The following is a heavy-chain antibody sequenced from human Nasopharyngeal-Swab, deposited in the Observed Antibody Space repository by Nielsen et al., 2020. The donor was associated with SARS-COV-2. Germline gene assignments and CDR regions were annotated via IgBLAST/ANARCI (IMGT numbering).Heavy chain of an antibody. CDR1: GFTFSDHY. CDR3: ARVFYGSVNSRWHFDL. Sequence: GESLKISCAASGFTFSDHYMDWVRQAPGKGLEWVGRTRNKANTFTTEYAASVKGRFTVSRDDSQNSLYLQMNGLKTEDTAVYYCARVFYGSVNSRWHFDLWGRGTLVTVSS. J-gene: IGHJ2*01. D-gene: IGHD3-10*01. CDR2: TRNKANTFTT. V-gene: IGHV3-72*01.